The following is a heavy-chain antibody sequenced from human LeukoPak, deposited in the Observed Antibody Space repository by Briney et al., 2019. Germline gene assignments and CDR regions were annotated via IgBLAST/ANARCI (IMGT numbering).Heavy chain of an antibody. J-gene: IGHJ4*02. CDR1: GYTFIGNY. CDR2: INPSGGDT. D-gene: IGHD1-14*01. V-gene: IGHV1-46*01. Sequence: ASVKVSCKASGYTFIGNYLHWVRQAPGQGLEWMGIINPSGGDTSYAQKFQGRLTMTRDTSTNTVYMELTSLRSEDTAVYYCAREVMDNLRFDYWGQGTLVTVSS. CDR3: AREVMDNLRFDY.